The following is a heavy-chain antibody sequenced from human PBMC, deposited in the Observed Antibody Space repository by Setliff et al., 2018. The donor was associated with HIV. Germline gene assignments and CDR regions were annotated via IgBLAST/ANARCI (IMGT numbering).Heavy chain of an antibody. CDR3: ARHEPTLGYCSSTSCYWAI. Sequence: PSETLSLTCAVSGYSISSGYYWGWIRQPPGKGLEWIGSIYYSGSTYYNPSLRSRVTISGDMSKNQFSLNLSSVTAADTAVYYCARHEPTLGYCSSTSCYWAIWGQGTLVTSPQ. CDR1: GYSISSGYY. J-gene: IGHJ4*02. V-gene: IGHV4-38-2*01. D-gene: IGHD2-2*01. CDR2: IYYSGST.